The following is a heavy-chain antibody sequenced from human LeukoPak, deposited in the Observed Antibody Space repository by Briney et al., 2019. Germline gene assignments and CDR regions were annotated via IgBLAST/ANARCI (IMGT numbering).Heavy chain of an antibody. J-gene: IGHJ4*02. Sequence: PGGSLRLSCAASGLTFSSYAMSWVRQAPGKGLEWVSAISGSGGSTYYADSVKGRFTISRDNSKNTLYLQMNSLRAEDTAVYYCARDGVATTSPLFDYWGQGTLVTVSS. CDR1: GLTFSSYA. CDR2: ISGSGGST. CDR3: ARDGVATTSPLFDY. V-gene: IGHV3-23*01. D-gene: IGHD5-12*01.